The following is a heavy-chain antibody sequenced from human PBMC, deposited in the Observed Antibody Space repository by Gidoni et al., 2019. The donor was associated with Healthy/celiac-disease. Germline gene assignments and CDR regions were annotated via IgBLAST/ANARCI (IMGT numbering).Heavy chain of an antibody. D-gene: IGHD5-12*01. Sequence: EVQLLEYAGALVQPGVSLSCSRAASGFTFSIYAMSWVRQAPGKGLEGVSAISGSGGSTYYADSVKGRFTISRDNSKNTLYLKMNSLRAEDTAVYYCAKGPITPFDPWGQGTLVTVSS. CDR3: AKGPITPFDP. V-gene: IGHV3-23*01. J-gene: IGHJ5*02. CDR2: ISGSGGST. CDR1: GFTFSIYA.